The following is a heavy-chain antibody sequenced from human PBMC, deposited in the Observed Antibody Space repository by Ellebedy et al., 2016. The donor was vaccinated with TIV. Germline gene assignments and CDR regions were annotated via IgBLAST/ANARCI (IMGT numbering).Heavy chain of an antibody. Sequence: SETLSLXXTVSGGSISSGGYYWSWIRQHPGKGLEWIGYIYYSGSTYYNPSLKSRVTISVDTSKNQFSLKLSSVTAADTAVYYCARDPLGDYVPCWGQGTLVTVSS. D-gene: IGHD4-17*01. CDR2: IYYSGST. J-gene: IGHJ4*02. CDR3: ARDPLGDYVPC. CDR1: GGSISSGGYY. V-gene: IGHV4-31*03.